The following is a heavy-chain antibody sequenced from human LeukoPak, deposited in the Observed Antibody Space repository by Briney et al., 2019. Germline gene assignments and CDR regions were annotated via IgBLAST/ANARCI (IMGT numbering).Heavy chain of an antibody. D-gene: IGHD6-13*01. CDR1: GYTFTGYY. Sequence: ASVKVSCKASGYTFTGYYMHWVRQAPGQGLEWIGRINPDSGGTNYAQKFQGRVTMTRDTSISTAYMELSRLRSDDTAVYYCASGLGTSPSPVDYWGQGTLVTVSS. J-gene: IGHJ4*02. CDR2: INPDSGGT. V-gene: IGHV1-2*06. CDR3: ASGLGTSPSPVDY.